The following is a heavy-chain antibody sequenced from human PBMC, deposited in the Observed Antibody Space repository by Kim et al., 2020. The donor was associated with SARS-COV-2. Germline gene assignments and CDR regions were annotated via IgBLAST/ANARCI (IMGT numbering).Heavy chain of an antibody. CDR2: IYPGDSDT. J-gene: IGHJ4*02. D-gene: IGHD6-19*01. Sequence: GESLKISCKGSGYSFTSYWIGWVRQIPGKGLEWMGIIYPGDSDTRYSPSFQGQVTISADKSISTAYLQWSSLKASDTAMYYCARLGGSSGWYGEFDYWGQGTLVTVSS. CDR3: ARLGGSSGWYGEFDY. CDR1: GYSFTSYW. V-gene: IGHV5-51*01.